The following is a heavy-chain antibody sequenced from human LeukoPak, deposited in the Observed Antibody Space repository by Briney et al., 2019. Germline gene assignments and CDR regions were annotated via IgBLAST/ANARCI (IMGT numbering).Heavy chain of an antibody. CDR2: IYYSGST. D-gene: IGHD6-13*01. J-gene: IGHJ6*02. CDR1: GGSISSSSYY. CDR3: ASRWYSSSWYYYYGMDV. V-gene: IGHV4-39*01. Sequence: SETLSLTCTVSGGSISSSSYYWGWIRQPPGKGLEWIGSIYYSGSTYYNPSLKSRVTISVDTSKNQFSLKLSSVTAADTAVYYCASRWYSSSWYYYYGMDVWGQGTTVTVSS.